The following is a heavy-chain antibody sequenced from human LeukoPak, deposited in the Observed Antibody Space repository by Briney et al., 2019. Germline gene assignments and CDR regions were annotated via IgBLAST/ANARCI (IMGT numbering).Heavy chain of an antibody. CDR3: ARGVVAIKTPSSALDY. Sequence: SVKVSCKASGGTFSSYAISWVRQAPGQGLEWMGGIIPIFGTANYAQKFQGRVTITTDESTSTAYMELSSLRSEDTAVYYCARGVVAIKTPSSALDYWGQGTLVTVSS. D-gene: IGHD3-22*01. CDR2: IIPIFGTA. CDR1: GGTFSSYA. J-gene: IGHJ4*02. V-gene: IGHV1-69*05.